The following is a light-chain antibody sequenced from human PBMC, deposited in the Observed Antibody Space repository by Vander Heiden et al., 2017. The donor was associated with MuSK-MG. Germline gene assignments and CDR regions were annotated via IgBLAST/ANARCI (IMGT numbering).Light chain of an antibody. CDR3: HSYGGLDNSVL. Sequence: SAMTQPPSASGSPGQSVTISCSGTSSDVGAYDYVSWYQHHPGRAPILIIYEVTERPSGVPDRFSGSKSGTTASLTVSGLLPEDESIYYCHSYGGLDNSVLFGGGTKLTV. CDR1: SSDVGAYDY. J-gene: IGLJ2*01. V-gene: IGLV2-8*01. CDR2: EVT.